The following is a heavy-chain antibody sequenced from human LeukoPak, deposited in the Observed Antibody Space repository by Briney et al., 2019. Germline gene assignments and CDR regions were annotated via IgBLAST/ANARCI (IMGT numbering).Heavy chain of an antibody. CDR2: ISSSGSTI. J-gene: IGHJ3*02. CDR3: ARDLAVAGDAFDI. V-gene: IGHV3-48*03. D-gene: IGHD6-19*01. Sequence: GGSLRLSCAASGFTFSSYEMNWVHQAPGKGLEWVSYISSSGSTIYYADSVKGRFTISRDNAKNSLYLQMNSLRAEDTAVYYCARDLAVAGDAFDIWGQGTMVTVSS. CDR1: GFTFSSYE.